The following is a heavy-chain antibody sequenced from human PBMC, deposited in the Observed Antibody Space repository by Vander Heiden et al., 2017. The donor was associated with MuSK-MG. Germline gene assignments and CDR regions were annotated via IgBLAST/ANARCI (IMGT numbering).Heavy chain of an antibody. V-gene: IGHV3-49*03. Sequence: EVQLVESGGGLVQPGRSLRLSCTASGFTFGDFPMSWFRQAPGKGLEWVGFIRSKRYGETTEYAASVKGRCTISRDDSKGIAYLQMNSLKTEDTAVYYCKRGYNDAGGPWGQGTLGTVSS. CDR2: IRSKRYGETT. CDR1: GFTFGDFP. D-gene: IGHD5-18*01. CDR3: KRGYNDAGGP. J-gene: IGHJ5*02.